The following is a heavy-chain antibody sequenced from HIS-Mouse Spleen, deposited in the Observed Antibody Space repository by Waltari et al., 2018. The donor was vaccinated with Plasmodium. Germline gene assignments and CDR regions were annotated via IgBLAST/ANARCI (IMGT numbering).Heavy chain of an antibody. V-gene: IGHV2-70*15. CDR2: IDWDDDK. D-gene: IGHD6-6*01. CDR1: GFSLSPSGMC. CDR3: ARTTYSSSSAKYYYYGMDV. J-gene: IGHJ6*02. Sequence: QVTLRESGPALVKPTQTLTLTCPFSGFSLSPSGMCVTWIRQPPGKALEWLARIDWDDDKYYSTSLKTRLTISKDTSKNQVVLTMTNMDPVDTATYYCARTTYSSSSAKYYYYGMDVWGQGTTVTVSS.